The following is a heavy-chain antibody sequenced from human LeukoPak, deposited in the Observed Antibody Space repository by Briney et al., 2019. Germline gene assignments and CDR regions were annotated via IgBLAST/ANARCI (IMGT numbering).Heavy chain of an antibody. CDR2: VSHSGIT. CDR1: GFSISSDYY. Sequence: SETLSLTCTVSGFSISSDYYWGWIRQPPGKGLEWIGSVSHSGITYYNSSLNSRVSIAVDTSKNQFSLKVNSVTAADTAVYYCARLVISWGQGILVTVSS. J-gene: IGHJ5*02. V-gene: IGHV4-38-2*02. D-gene: IGHD3-10*01. CDR3: ARLVIS.